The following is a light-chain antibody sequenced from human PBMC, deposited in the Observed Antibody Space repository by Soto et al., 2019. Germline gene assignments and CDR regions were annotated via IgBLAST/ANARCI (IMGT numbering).Light chain of an antibody. CDR2: AAS. Sequence: DIQMTQSPSFLSASVGDRVTITCRASQDISNYLAWYQQKPGKVPELLIYAASILQSGVPSRFRGSGSGTDFTLTITILQPEDVATSYCQKYNSAPWTFGQGTKLEI. V-gene: IGKV1-27*01. CDR3: QKYNSAPWT. J-gene: IGKJ1*01. CDR1: QDISNY.